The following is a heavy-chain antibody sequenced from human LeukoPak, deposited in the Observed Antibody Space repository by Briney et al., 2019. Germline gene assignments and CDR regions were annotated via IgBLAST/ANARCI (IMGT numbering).Heavy chain of an antibody. CDR2: IYTSGST. CDR3: AGAQDTFGGVIALDY. V-gene: IGHV4-61*02. J-gene: IGHJ4*02. D-gene: IGHD3-16*02. CDR1: GGSISSGSYY. Sequence: PSETLSLTCTVSGGSISSGSYYWSWIRQPAGKGLEWIGRIYTSGSTNYNPSLKSRVTISVDTSKNQFSLKLSSVTAADTAVYYCAGAQDTFGGVIALDYWGQGTLVTVSS.